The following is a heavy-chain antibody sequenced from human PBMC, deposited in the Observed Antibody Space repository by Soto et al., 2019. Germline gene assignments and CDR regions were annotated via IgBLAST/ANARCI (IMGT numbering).Heavy chain of an antibody. CDR2: INPNSGGT. J-gene: IGHJ6*03. CDR1: GYTFTGYY. CDR3: ARARGLSSSSGIGVDYYYYMDV. Sequence: ASVKVSCKASGYTFTGYYMHWVRQAPGQGLEWMGWINPNSGGTNYAQKFQGWVTMTRDTSISTAYMELSRLRSDDTAVYYCARARGLSSSSGIGVDYYYYMDVWGKGTTVTVSS. V-gene: IGHV1-2*04. D-gene: IGHD6-6*01.